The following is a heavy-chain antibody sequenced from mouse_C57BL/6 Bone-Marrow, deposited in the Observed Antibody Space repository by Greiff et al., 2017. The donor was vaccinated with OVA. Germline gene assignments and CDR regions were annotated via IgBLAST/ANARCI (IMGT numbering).Heavy chain of an antibody. D-gene: IGHD2-4*01. J-gene: IGHJ2*01. CDR2: ISYDGSN. V-gene: IGHV3-6*01. CDR1: GYSITSGYY. CDR3: ARDLGYDYD. Sequence: EVKLVESGPGLVKPSQSLSLTCSVTGYSITSGYYWNWIRQFPGNKLEWMGYISYDGSNNYNPSLKNRISITRDTSKNQFFLKLNSVTTEDTATYYCARDLGYDYDWGQGTTLTVSS.